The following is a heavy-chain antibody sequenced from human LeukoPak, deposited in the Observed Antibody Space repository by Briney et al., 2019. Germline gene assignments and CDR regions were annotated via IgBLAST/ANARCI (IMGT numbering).Heavy chain of an antibody. J-gene: IGHJ3*02. CDR3: ARSPRGAGQWGAFDI. Sequence: AGGSLRLSCAASGFTFSSYSMNWVRQAPGKGLEWVSSISSSSSYIYYADSVKGRFTISRDNAKNSLYLQMNSLRAEDTAVYYCARSPRGAGQWGAFDIWGQGTRVTVFS. CDR1: GFTFSSYS. D-gene: IGHD3-10*01. CDR2: ISSSSSYI. V-gene: IGHV3-21*01.